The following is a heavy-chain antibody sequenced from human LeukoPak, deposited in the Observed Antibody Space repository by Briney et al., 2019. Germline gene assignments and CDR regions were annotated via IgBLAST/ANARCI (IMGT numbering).Heavy chain of an antibody. CDR3: ARGVVVAGNWFDP. V-gene: IGHV3-30-3*01. D-gene: IGHD2-15*01. CDR1: GFTFSSYA. CDR2: ISYDGSNK. J-gene: IGHJ5*02. Sequence: GRSLRLSCAASGFTFSSYAMHWVRQAPGKGLEWVAVISYDGSNKYYADSVKGRFTISGDNSKNTLYLQMNSLRAEDTAVYYCARGVVVAGNWFDPWGQGTLVTVSS.